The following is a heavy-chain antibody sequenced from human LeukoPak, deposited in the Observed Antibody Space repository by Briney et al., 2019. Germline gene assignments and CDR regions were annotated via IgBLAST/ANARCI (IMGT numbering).Heavy chain of an antibody. Sequence: GGSLRLSCAAYGFTFSSYEMNWVRQAPGKGLDWVSDISSSGASTYYADSVKGRFTISRDNSQNTLYLQMNSLRADDTAVYYCARSPGSGSDYWGQGTLVTVSS. V-gene: IGHV3-23*01. CDR2: ISSSGAST. J-gene: IGHJ4*02. CDR1: GFTFSSYE. D-gene: IGHD6-19*01. CDR3: ARSPGSGSDY.